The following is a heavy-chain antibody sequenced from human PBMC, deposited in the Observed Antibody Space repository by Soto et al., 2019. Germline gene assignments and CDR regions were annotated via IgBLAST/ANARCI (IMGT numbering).Heavy chain of an antibody. D-gene: IGHD6-13*01. V-gene: IGHV3-30*04. Sequence: QVQLVESGGGVVQPGRSLRLSCTASGFTFRTYPMHWVRQAPGRGLEWVAAISSDGRDTYYLDSVKGRFTTSRDNSKNTLSLQMSSLRREDTAVYYCVKESSSWHSDYWGQGTLVTVSS. J-gene: IGHJ4*02. CDR2: ISSDGRDT. CDR1: GFTFRTYP. CDR3: VKESSSWHSDY.